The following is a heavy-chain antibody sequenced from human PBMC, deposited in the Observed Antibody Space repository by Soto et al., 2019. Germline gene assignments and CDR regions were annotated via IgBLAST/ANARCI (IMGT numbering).Heavy chain of an antibody. V-gene: IGHV3-15*07. CDR2: IEREVDGLRT. J-gene: IGHJ5*02. Sequence: PGGSLRLSCAASGFAFSNTWMNWVRQAPGKGLEWVGLIEREVDGLRTDYAAPVKGRFTIPRDDSKTTLYLQMNGLEAEDTALYYCAPQGGVGELPAWGQGTLVTVSS. CDR3: APQGGVGELPA. D-gene: IGHD2-21*01. CDR1: GFAFSNTW.